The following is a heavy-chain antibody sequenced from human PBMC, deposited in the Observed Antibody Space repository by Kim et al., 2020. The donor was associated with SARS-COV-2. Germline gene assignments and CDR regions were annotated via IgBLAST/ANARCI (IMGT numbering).Heavy chain of an antibody. D-gene: IGHD3-3*01. V-gene: IGHV3-43*01. J-gene: IGHJ3*02. Sequence: GRFTISRDNSKNSLYLQMNSLRTEDTALYYCAKDPFYDFWSGRLQHAFDIWGQGTMVTVSS. CDR3: AKDPFYDFWSGRLQHAFDI.